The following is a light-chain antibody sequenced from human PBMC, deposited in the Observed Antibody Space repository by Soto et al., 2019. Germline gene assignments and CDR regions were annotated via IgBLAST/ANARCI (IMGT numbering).Light chain of an antibody. Sequence: QSVLTQPPSVSGAPGQRVIISCTGSSSNIGANYDVQWYQQLPGTAPRLLIYGNNNRPSGVPDRISGSKSGTSASLAITGLQAEDEGHYYCQSYDSSLSAVVFGGGT. J-gene: IGLJ2*01. CDR1: SSNIGANYD. CDR2: GNN. CDR3: QSYDSSLSAVV. V-gene: IGLV1-40*01.